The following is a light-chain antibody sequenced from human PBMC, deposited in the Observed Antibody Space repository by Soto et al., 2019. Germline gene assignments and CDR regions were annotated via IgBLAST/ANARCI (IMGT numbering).Light chain of an antibody. J-gene: IGKJ1*01. CDR3: LLDFRYFWA. Sequence: IPLTQSPSSLYASVGDRVTITCRASQAIRTALGWYQQKPGKVPKLLIYAASILQSGVPSRFSGSGSGTDFTLTISSLQPEDFATYYCLLDFRYFWAFGQGTKVDIK. CDR2: AAS. CDR1: QAIRTA. V-gene: IGKV1-6*01.